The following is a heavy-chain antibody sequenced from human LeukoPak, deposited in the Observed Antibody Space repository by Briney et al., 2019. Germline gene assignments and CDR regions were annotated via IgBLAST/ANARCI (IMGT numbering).Heavy chain of an antibody. CDR2: IYTSGST. D-gene: IGHD5-24*01. J-gene: IGHJ3*02. Sequence: PETLSLTSTVSGGSISSYYWSWIRHPAGKGLEWIGRIYTSGSTNYNPSLKSRVTISVDKSKNQFSLKLSSVTAADTAVYYWARDLNVRDGYNHDAFDIWGEGRMVTVSS. CDR3: ARDLNVRDGYNHDAFDI. V-gene: IGHV4-4*07. CDR1: GGSISSYY.